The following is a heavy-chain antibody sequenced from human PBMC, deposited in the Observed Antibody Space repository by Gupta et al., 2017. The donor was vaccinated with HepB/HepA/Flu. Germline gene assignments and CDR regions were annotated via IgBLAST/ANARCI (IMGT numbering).Heavy chain of an antibody. V-gene: IGHV3-23*01. Sequence: EVQLLESGGGLVQPGGSLRLSCAASGFTFSSYAMSWVRQAPGKGLEWVSAISGSGGSTYYADSVKGRFTISRDNSKNTLYLQMNSLRAEDTAVYYCAKHWTSGPYYYYYMDVWGKGITVTVSS. CDR2: ISGSGGST. CDR1: GFTFSSYA. J-gene: IGHJ6*03. CDR3: AKHWTSGPYYYYYMDV. D-gene: IGHD3-10*01.